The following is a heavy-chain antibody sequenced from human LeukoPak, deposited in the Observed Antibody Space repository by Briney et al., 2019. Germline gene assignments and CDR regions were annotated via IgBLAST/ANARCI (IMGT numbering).Heavy chain of an antibody. CDR3: ARGTYNNYAFDY. CDR2: INPNSGGT. V-gene: IGHV1-2*06. Sequence: ASVKVSCKASGYTFTAYYMHWVRQAPGQGLEWMGRINPNSGGTNYAQKIQGRVTMTRDTSISTAYLDLSNLRSDDTAMYYCARGTYNNYAFDYWGQGALVTVSS. D-gene: IGHD4-11*01. CDR1: GYTFTAYY. J-gene: IGHJ4*02.